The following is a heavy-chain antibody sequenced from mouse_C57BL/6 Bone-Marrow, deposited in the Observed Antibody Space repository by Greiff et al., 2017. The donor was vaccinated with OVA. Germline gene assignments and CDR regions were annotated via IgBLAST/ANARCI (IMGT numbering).Heavy chain of an antibody. CDR2: IYPGNSDT. V-gene: IGHV1-5*01. CDR1: GYTFTSYW. Sequence: VQLQQSGTVLARPGASVKMSCKTSGYTFTSYWMHWVKQRPGQGLEWIGAIYPGNSDTSYNQKFKGKAKLTAVTSASTAYMELSSLTNEDSAVYYCTCFYYDYDVGWYFDVWGTGTTVTVSS. CDR3: TCFYYDYDVGWYFDV. D-gene: IGHD2-4*01. J-gene: IGHJ1*03.